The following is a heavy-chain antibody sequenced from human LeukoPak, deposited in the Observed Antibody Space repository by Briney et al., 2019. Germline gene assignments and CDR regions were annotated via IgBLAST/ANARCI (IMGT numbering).Heavy chain of an antibody. CDR2: ISSSGSTI. D-gene: IGHD3-10*02. Sequence: GGSLRLCCAASGLTFSSYEMTWVRQAPGKGLEWVSYISSSGSTIYYADSVKGRFTISRDNAKNSLYLQMNSLRAEDTAVYYCAELGITMIGGVWGKGTTVTISS. CDR3: AELGITMIGGV. CDR1: GLTFSSYE. J-gene: IGHJ6*03. V-gene: IGHV3-48*03.